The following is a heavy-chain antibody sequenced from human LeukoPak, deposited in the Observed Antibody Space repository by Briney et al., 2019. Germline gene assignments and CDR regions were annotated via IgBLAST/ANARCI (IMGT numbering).Heavy chain of an antibody. CDR2: IYHSGST. CDR3: ARDPGITIFGVVTHDAFDI. J-gene: IGHJ3*02. V-gene: IGHV4-30-2*01. CDR1: GGSISSGGYS. Sequence: SETLSLTCAVSGGSISSGGYSWSWIRQPPGKGLEWIGYIYHSGSTYYNPSLKSRVTISVDRSKNQFSLKLSSVTAADTAVYYCARDPGITIFGVVTHDAFDIWGQGTMVTVSS. D-gene: IGHD3-3*01.